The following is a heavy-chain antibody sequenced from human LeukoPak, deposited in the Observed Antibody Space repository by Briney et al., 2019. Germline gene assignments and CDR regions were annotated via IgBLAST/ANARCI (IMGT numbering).Heavy chain of an antibody. CDR2: ISAYNGNT. D-gene: IGHD3-3*01. J-gene: IGHJ5*02. Sequence: GASVKVSCKASGYTFTSYGISWVRQAPGQGLEWMGWISAYNGNTNYAQKLQGRVTMTTDTSTSTAYMELRSLRSDDTAVYYCARVAQRITIFGVVPNWFDPWGQGTLVIVSS. V-gene: IGHV1-18*01. CDR3: ARVAQRITIFGVVPNWFDP. CDR1: GYTFTSYG.